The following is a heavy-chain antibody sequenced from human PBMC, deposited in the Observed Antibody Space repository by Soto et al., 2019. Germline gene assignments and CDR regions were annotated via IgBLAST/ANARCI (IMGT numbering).Heavy chain of an antibody. D-gene: IGHD6-19*01. CDR1: GFNFNSFT. V-gene: IGHV3-23*01. Sequence: GGSLRLSCAGSGFNFNSFTMSWVRQAPGEGLEWVSGISCCGGSTFYADSVKGRFSLARDDSKNTLSLQLNSLRVEDTARYYCAKADGEQWLIPHLDNWGQGTLVTVSS. CDR3: AKADGEQWLIPHLDN. J-gene: IGHJ4*02. CDR2: ISCCGGST.